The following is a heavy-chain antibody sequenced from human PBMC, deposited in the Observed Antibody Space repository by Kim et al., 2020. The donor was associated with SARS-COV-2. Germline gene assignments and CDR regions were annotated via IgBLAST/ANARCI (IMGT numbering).Heavy chain of an antibody. CDR3: ARAAGWLDP. J-gene: IGHJ5*02. Sequence: GGSLRLSCEASGFIFSDYSMTWIRQAPGKGLEWISSISGSGSPIYYADSVKGRFTISWDSAKISLYLQMDSLRVEDTAVYYCARAAGWLDPWGQGTLVTV. CDR2: ISGSGSPI. CDR1: GFIFSDYS. V-gene: IGHV3-11*01.